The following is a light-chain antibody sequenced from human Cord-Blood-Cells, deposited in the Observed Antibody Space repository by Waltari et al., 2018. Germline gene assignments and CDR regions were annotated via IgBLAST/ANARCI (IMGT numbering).Light chain of an antibody. CDR3: SSYTSSSPWV. CDR1: SSDVGGYNY. CDR2: EVS. J-gene: IGLJ3*02. V-gene: IGLV2-14*01. Sequence: QSALTQPASVSGSPGQSITISCTGTSSDVGGYNYVSCYQQHPGKAPKLMIYEVSNRPAGVSNRFSGSKSGNTASLTISGLQAEDEGDYYCSSYTSSSPWVFGGGTKLTVL.